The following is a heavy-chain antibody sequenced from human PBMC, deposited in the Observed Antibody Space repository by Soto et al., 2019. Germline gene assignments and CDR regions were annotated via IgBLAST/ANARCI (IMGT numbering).Heavy chain of an antibody. V-gene: IGHV2-5*02. CDR2: IYWDDDK. CDR1: GFSLSTSGVG. D-gene: IGHD6-13*01. Sequence: QITLKESGPTLVKPTQTLTLTCTFSGFSLSTSGVGVGWIRQPPGKALEWLALIYWDDDKRYSPSLKSRLTITKDTSKNHVVLTMTNMDPVDTATYYCAHCSSLGQQLVLVYFDYWGQGTLVTVSS. CDR3: AHCSSLGQQLVLVYFDY. J-gene: IGHJ4*02.